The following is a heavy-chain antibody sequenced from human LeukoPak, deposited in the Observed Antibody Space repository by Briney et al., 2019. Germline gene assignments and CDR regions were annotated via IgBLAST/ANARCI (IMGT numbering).Heavy chain of an antibody. CDR2: IYYSGST. V-gene: IGHV4-39*07. CDR3: ARGGSQTDSRHQSDY. D-gene: IGHD3-22*01. CDR1: GGSISSSSYY. J-gene: IGHJ4*02. Sequence: SETLSLTCTVSGGSISSSSYYWGWIRQPPGKGLEWIGSIYYSGSTYYNPSLKSRVTISVDTSKNQFSLKLSSVTAADTAVYYCARGGSQTDSRHQSDYWGQGTLVTVSS.